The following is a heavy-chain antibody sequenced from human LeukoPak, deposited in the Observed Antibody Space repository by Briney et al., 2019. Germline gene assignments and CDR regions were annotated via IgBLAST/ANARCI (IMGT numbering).Heavy chain of an antibody. CDR2: IYYRGST. CDR1: GGSISSYY. J-gene: IGHJ6*03. CDR3: ARTWLQLPPYYYYYYMDV. V-gene: IGHV4-59*01. D-gene: IGHD5-24*01. Sequence: SETLSLTCTVSGGSISSYYWSWIREPPGKGLEWIGYIYYRGSTNYNPSLKSPVTISVDTSKNQFSLKLSSVTAADTAVYYCARTWLQLPPYYYYYYMDVWGKGTTVTVSS.